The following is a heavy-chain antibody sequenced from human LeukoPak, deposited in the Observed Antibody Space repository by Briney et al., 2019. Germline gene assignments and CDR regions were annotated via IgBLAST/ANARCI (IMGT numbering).Heavy chain of an antibody. CDR2: INPNSGGT. CDR3: ARGGPYCGGDCSFDY. Sequence: GASVKVSCKASGYTFTGYYMHWVRQAPGQGLEWMGWINPNSGGTNYAQKVQGRVTMTRDTSISTAYMELSRLRSDDTAVYYCARGGPYCGGDCSFDYWGQGTLVTVSS. D-gene: IGHD2-21*02. J-gene: IGHJ4*02. V-gene: IGHV1-2*02. CDR1: GYTFTGYY.